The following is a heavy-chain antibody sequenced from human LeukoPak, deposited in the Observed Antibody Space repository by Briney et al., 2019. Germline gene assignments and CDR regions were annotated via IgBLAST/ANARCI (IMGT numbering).Heavy chain of an antibody. D-gene: IGHD4-11*01. J-gene: IGHJ6*02. CDR2: INSDGSIT. V-gene: IGHV3-74*01. CDR3: GRDPWTVISYYGMDV. Sequence: PGGSLRLSCAASGFTFSRYWMHWIRQAPGKGLVWVSRINSDGSITNYADSVKGRFTISRDNAKNTLYLQMNSLRAEDTAIYYYGRDPWTVISYYGMDVWGQGTTVTVSS. CDR1: GFTFSRYW.